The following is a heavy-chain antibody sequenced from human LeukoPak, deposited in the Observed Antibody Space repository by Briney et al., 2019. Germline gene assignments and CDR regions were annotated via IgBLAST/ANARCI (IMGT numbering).Heavy chain of an antibody. Sequence: ASVTVSFKASGYTFTGYYMHWVRQAPGQGLEWMGWINPNSGGTNYAQKFQGRVTMTRDTSISTAYMELSRLRSDDTAVYYCARVPKMYSSGWYWFYWGQGTLVTVSS. D-gene: IGHD6-19*01. CDR1: GYTFTGYY. CDR3: ARVPKMYSSGWYWFY. V-gene: IGHV1-2*02. CDR2: INPNSGGT. J-gene: IGHJ4*02.